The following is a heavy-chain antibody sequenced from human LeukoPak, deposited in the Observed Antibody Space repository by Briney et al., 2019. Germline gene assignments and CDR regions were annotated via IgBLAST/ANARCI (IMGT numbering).Heavy chain of an antibody. V-gene: IGHV1-24*01. CDR2: FHPEDDEI. J-gene: IGHJ4*02. Sequence: ASVKVSCTVSGSSLSGLSMHWVRHSPPKGLEWLGGFHPEDDEIIYAQNFQGRVTMTEDTSTDTAYMELRSLRSEDTAVYYCARSGYDSSGYYSAADYFDYWGQGTLVTVSS. CDR3: ARSGYDSSGYYSAADYFDY. D-gene: IGHD3-22*01. CDR1: GSSLSGLS.